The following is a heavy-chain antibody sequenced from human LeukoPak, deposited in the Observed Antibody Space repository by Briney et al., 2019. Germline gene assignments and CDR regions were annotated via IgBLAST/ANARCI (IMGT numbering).Heavy chain of an antibody. CDR1: GFTIGPYA. J-gene: IGHJ6*02. V-gene: IGHV3-43*02. Sequence: GGSLRLSCAASGFTIGPYAMYWVRQGPGRGLEWVSVIKADGSGTFYADSVRGRITTSRDNSKNSLYLQMNSLTSEDTALYYCATWAFYHNLDVWGQGTTVIVSS. D-gene: IGHD2/OR15-2a*01. CDR2: IKADGSGT. CDR3: ATWAFYHNLDV.